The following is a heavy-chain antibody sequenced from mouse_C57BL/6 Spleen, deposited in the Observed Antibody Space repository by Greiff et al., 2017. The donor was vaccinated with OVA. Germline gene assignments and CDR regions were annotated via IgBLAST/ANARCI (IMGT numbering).Heavy chain of an antibody. CDR2: IDPSDSET. CDR3: ARSDYSNPYWYFDV. Sequence: QVQLKQPGAELVRPGSSVKLSCKASGYTFTSYWMHWVKQRPIQGLEWIGNIDPSDSETHYNQQFKDKATLTVDKSSSTAYMQLSSLTSEDSAVYYCARSDYSNPYWYFDVWGTGTTVTVSS. CDR1: GYTFTSYW. V-gene: IGHV1-52*01. J-gene: IGHJ1*03. D-gene: IGHD2-5*01.